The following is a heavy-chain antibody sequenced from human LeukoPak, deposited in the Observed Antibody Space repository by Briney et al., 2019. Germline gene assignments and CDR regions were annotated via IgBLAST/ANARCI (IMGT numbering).Heavy chain of an antibody. CDR2: IYYSGST. CDR1: GGSISSYY. V-gene: IGHV4-59*01. D-gene: IGHD2-15*01. Sequence: SETLSLTCTVSGGSISSYYWSWIRQPPGKGLEWIGYIYYSGSTNYNPSLKSRVTISVDTSKNQFSLKLSSVTAAGTAVYYCAGGGGYCSRGSFYPFDYLGQGT. J-gene: IGHJ4*02. CDR3: AGGGGYCSRGSFYPFDY.